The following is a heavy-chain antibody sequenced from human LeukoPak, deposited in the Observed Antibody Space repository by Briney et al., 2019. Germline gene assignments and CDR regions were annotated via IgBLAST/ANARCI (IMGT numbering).Heavy chain of an antibody. J-gene: IGHJ4*02. D-gene: IGHD2-15*01. V-gene: IGHV3-74*01. CDR3: VVGGSPGY. CDR1: GLAFSAYK. CDR2: ISTDGYTT. Sequence: GGSLRLSCAASGLAFSAYKMHWVRQAPRKGLVWVSRISTDGYTTDYADFVQGRFTASRDNTKNTWSPEMNSLRAEDTAVYYCVVGGSPGYWGQGTLVTVSS.